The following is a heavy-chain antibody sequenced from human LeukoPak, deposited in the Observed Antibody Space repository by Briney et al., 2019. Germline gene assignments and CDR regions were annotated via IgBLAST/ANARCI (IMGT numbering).Heavy chain of an antibody. Sequence: GGSLRLSCAASGFTFSSYSTNWVRQAPGKGLEWVSSISSSSSYIYYADSVKGRFTISRDNAKNSLYLQMNSLRAEDTAVYYCARDHKDGPSYDYWGQGTLVTVSS. J-gene: IGHJ4*02. CDR2: ISSSSSYI. CDR1: GFTFSSYS. V-gene: IGHV3-21*01. CDR3: ARDHKDGPSYDY. D-gene: IGHD1-26*01.